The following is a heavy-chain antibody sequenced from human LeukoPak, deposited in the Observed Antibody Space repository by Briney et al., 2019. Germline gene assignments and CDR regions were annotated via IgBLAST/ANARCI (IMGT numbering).Heavy chain of an antibody. V-gene: IGHV1-8*03. CDR3: ARNDYYDSSADI. D-gene: IGHD3-22*01. J-gene: IGHJ3*02. CDR1: GYTFTSYD. Sequence: VASVKVSCKASGYTFTSYDINWVRQATGQGLEWMGWMNPNSGNTGYAQKFQGRVTITRNTSISTAYMELSSLRSEDTAVYYCARNDYYDSSADIWGQGTMVTVSS. CDR2: MNPNSGNT.